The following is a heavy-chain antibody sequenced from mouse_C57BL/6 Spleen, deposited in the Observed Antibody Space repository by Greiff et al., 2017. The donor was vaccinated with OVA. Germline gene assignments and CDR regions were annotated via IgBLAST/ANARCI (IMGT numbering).Heavy chain of an antibody. J-gene: IGHJ1*03. CDR2: IYPGGGYT. Sequence: VQLQQSGAELVRPGTSVKMSCKASGYTFTNYWIGWAKQRPGHGLEWIGDIYPGGGYTNYNEKFKGKATLTADKSSSTAYMEFNSLTSEDSAIYYCARVNEGYYGYFYVWGTGTTVTVSS. CDR3: ARVNEGYYGYFYV. CDR1: GYTFTNYW. D-gene: IGHD2-3*01. V-gene: IGHV1-63*01.